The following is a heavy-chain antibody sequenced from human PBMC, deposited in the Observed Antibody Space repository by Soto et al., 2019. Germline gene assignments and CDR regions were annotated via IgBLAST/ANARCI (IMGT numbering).Heavy chain of an antibody. J-gene: IGHJ4*02. CDR3: ARAGYSGYDFFVDY. CDR2: IGTAGDT. CDR1: GFTFSSYD. V-gene: IGHV3-13*01. Sequence: EVQLVESGGGLVQPGGSLRLSCAASGFTFSSYDMHWVRQATGKGLEWVSAIGTAGDTYYPGSVKGRFTISRENAKNSLYLQMNSLRAGDTAVYYCARAGYSGYDFFVDYWGQGTLVTVSS. D-gene: IGHD5-12*01.